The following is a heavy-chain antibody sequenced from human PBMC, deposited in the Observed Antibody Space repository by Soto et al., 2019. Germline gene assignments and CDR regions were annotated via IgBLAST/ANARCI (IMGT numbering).Heavy chain of an antibody. CDR1: GGTFSSYA. V-gene: IGHV1-69*13. CDR3: ARGIYLKYSSQANWFDP. CDR2: IIPIFGTA. D-gene: IGHD6-6*01. Sequence: SVKVSCKASGGTFSSYAISWVRQAPGQGLEWMGGIIPIFGTANYAQKFQGRVTITADESTSTAYMELSSLRSEDTAVYYCARGIYLKYSSQANWFDPWGQGTLVTVSS. J-gene: IGHJ5*02.